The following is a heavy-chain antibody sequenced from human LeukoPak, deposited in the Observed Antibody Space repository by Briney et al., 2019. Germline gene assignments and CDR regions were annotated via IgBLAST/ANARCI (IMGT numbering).Heavy chain of an antibody. CDR2: ISSSSSYI. CDR3: ARVLHSEHDWNWFDP. D-gene: IGHD1-1*01. Sequence: GGSLRLSCAASGFTFSSYSMNWVRQAPGKGLEWVSSISSSSSYIYYADSVKGRFTISRDNDNNSLYLQMNSLRVEDTALYYCARVLHSEHDWNWFDPWGQGTLVTVSS. CDR1: GFTFSSYS. V-gene: IGHV3-21*01. J-gene: IGHJ5*02.